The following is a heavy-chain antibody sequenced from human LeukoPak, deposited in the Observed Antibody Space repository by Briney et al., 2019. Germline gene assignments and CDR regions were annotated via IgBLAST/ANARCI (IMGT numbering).Heavy chain of an antibody. CDR3: ARSDVGTVTTTFDY. D-gene: IGHD4-17*01. V-gene: IGHV3-20*04. CDR1: GFTFDDYG. Sequence: PGASLRLSCAASGFTFDDYGMSWVRHAPGKGLEWVSGINWNGGSTGYADSVKGRFTISRDNAKNSLYLQMNSLRAEDTALYYCARSDVGTVTTTFDYWGQGTLVTVSS. J-gene: IGHJ4*02. CDR2: INWNGGST.